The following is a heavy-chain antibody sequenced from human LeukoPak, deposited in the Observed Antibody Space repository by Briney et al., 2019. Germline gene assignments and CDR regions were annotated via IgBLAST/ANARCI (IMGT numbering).Heavy chain of an antibody. D-gene: IGHD3-22*01. CDR2: ISYDGSNK. CDR1: GFTFSSYG. Sequence: GRSLRLSCAASGFTFSSYGMHWVRQAPGKGLEWVAVISYDGSNKYYADSVKGRFTISRDNSKNTLYLQMNGLRAEDTAVYYCAKDPNHYYDSSGYYLNWGQGTLVTVSS. J-gene: IGHJ4*02. V-gene: IGHV3-30*18. CDR3: AKDPNHYYDSSGYYLN.